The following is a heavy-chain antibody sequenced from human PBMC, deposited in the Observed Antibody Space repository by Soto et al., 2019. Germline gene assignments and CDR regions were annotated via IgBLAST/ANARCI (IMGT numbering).Heavy chain of an antibody. CDR2: IWYDGSNK. CDR1: GFTFSSYG. D-gene: IGHD2-2*01. V-gene: IGHV3-33*01. Sequence: GGSLRLSCAASGFTFSSYGMHWVRQAPGKGLEWVAVIWYDGSNKYYADSVKGRFTISRDNSKNTLYLQMNSLRAEDTAVYYCARDRDIVVVPAAMEVGMYYYYGMDVWGQGTTVTVSS. CDR3: ARDRDIVVVPAAMEVGMYYYYGMDV. J-gene: IGHJ6*02.